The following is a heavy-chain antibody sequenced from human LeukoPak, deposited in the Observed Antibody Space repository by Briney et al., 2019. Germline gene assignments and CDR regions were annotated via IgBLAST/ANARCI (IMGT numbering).Heavy chain of an antibody. CDR2: IGTAGDT. V-gene: IGHV3-13*01. Sequence: GGSLRLSCAASGFTFSSYDMHWVRQATGKGLEWVSAIGTAGDTYYPGSVKVRFTISRENAKNSLYLQMNSLRAGDTAVYYCARGSGSYFPGWFDPWGQGTLVTVSS. CDR3: ARGSGSYFPGWFDP. J-gene: IGHJ5*02. D-gene: IGHD1-26*01. CDR1: GFTFSSYD.